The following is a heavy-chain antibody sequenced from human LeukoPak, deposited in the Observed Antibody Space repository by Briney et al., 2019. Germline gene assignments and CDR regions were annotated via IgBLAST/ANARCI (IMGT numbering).Heavy chain of an antibody. V-gene: IGHV3-11*01. CDR3: ARRYSYGSLFDY. Sequence: GGSLRLSCAASGFTFSDYYMSWIRQAPGKGLEWVSYISSSGSTIYYADSVKGRFTISRDNAKNSLYLQMNSPRAEDTAVYYCARRYSYGSLFDYWGQGTLVTVSS. J-gene: IGHJ4*02. CDR1: GFTFSDYY. D-gene: IGHD5-18*01. CDR2: ISSSGSTI.